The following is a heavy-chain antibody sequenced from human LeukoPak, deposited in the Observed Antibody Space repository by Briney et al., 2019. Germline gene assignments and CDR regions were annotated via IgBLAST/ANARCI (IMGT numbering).Heavy chain of an antibody. CDR3: ARHEEPGYYDILTGYYKTTTTYYYYGMDG. Sequence: KPSEPLSLTCTVSGGSISSYYWSWIRQPPGKGLGWIGYIYYSGSTNYNPSLKSRVTISVDTSKNQFSLKLSSVTAADTAVYYCARHEEPGYYDILTGYYKTTTTYYYYGMDGWSQGTTVTVSS. CDR1: GGSISSYY. CDR2: IYYSGST. D-gene: IGHD3-9*01. V-gene: IGHV4-59*08. J-gene: IGHJ6*02.